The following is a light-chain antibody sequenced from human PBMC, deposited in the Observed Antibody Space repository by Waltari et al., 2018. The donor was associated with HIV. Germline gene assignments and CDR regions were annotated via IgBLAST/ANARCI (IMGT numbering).Light chain of an antibody. CDR2: GND. CDR1: SLRSYY. Sequence: SSELTQDPAVSVALGQTVRITCQGDSLRSYYASWYQQKPGQAPLLVVYGNDKRPSGIPDRFSGSSSGNTASLTITGAQVEDEADYYCNSRDSSGHHLVFATGTTVTVL. V-gene: IGLV3-19*01. J-gene: IGLJ1*01. CDR3: NSRDSSGHHLV.